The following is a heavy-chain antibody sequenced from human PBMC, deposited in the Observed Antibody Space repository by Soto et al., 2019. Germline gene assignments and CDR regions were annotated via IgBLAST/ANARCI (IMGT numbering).Heavy chain of an antibody. J-gene: IGHJ5*02. CDR2: ITGTSAFT. Sequence: GGSLRLSCAASGFIFSDFQINWVRQAPGRGLEWLSSITGTSAFTHYADSIEGRFTISRDNPNNLLFLQMDNLRPEDTAVYYCARDNLAFQGAVDRWGQGTLVTV. CDR3: ARDNLAFQGAVDR. D-gene: IGHD3-16*01. CDR1: GFIFSDFQ. V-gene: IGHV3-21*01.